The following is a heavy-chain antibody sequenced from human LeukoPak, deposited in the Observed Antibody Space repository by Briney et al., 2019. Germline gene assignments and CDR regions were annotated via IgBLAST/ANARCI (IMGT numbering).Heavy chain of an antibody. CDR3: ARHYGP. D-gene: IGHD3-10*01. J-gene: IGHJ5*02. V-gene: IGHV4-39*01. Sequence: GSLRHSCAASGFTFSSYTMHWIRQPPGKGLEWIGSIYDSGSTYYNPSLKSRVTISVDTSKNQFSLKLNSVTAADTAVYYCARHYGPWGQGTLVTVSS. CDR2: IYDSGST. CDR1: GFTFSSYT.